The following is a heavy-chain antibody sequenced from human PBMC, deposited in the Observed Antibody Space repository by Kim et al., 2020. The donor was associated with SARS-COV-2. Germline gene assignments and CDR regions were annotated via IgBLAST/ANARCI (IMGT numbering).Heavy chain of an antibody. V-gene: IGHV3-48*02. CDR3: ARDPAYGDNNYYGY. Sequence: YADSVRGRFTISRDNAKDLVYLQLNSLRDDDTALYYCARDPAYGDNNYYGYWGQGTLVAVSS. J-gene: IGHJ4*02. D-gene: IGHD3-10*01.